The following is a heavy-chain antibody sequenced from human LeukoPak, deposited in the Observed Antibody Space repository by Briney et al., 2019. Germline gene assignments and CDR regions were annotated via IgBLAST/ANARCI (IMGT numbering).Heavy chain of an antibody. CDR1: GFTFSSYS. J-gene: IGHJ4*02. Sequence: KPGGSLRLSCAASGFTFSSYSMNWVRQAPGKGLEWVSSISSSSSYIYYADSVKGRFTISRDNAKNSLYLQMNSLRAEDTAVYYCARALHLRFLEWLSNRRSITGAFDYWGQGTLVTVSS. CDR2: ISSSSSYI. V-gene: IGHV3-21*01. CDR3: ARALHLRFLEWLSNRRSITGAFDY. D-gene: IGHD3-3*01.